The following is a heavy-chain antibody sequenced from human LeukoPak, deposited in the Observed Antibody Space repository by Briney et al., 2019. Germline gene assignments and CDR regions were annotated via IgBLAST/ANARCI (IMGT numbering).Heavy chain of an antibody. CDR1: GYSFTDYY. D-gene: IGHD3-22*01. Sequence: ASVKVSCKASGYSFTDYYMHWVRQAPGQGLEWMGWINPNSGGTNYAQKFQGRVTMTRDTSISTAYMELSRLRSDDTAVYYCARDSAGYDSSGYYYSKGCDYWGQGTLVTVSS. CDR2: INPNSGGT. J-gene: IGHJ4*02. CDR3: ARDSAGYDSSGYYYSKGCDY. V-gene: IGHV1-2*02.